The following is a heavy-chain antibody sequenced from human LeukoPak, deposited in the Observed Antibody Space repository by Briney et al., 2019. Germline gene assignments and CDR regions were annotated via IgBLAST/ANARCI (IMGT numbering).Heavy chain of an antibody. Sequence: SETLSLTCSVTGDFFSGSTSDWAWIRQPPGKGLEWNGNIYYRGSTHYSPSLESRVTISVDTSKNQFSLRLSSVTAADTAVYCCARVGVRTYCGSGCYSDYFDIWGQGTLVTVSS. CDR2: IYYRGST. CDR1: GDFFSGSTSD. D-gene: IGHD2-21*02. J-gene: IGHJ4*02. CDR3: ARVGVRTYCGSGCYSDYFDI. V-gene: IGHV4-39*07.